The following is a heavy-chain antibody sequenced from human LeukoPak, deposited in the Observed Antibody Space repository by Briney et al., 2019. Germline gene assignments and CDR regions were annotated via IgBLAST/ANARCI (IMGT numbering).Heavy chain of an antibody. CDR3: ARDRRGYGDYVSY. J-gene: IGHJ4*02. CDR2: INHSGST. Sequence: SETLSLTCAVYGGSFSGYYWSWIRQPPGKGLEWIGEINHSGSTYYNPSLKSRVTISVDTSKNQFSLKLSSVTAADTAVYYCARDRRGYGDYVSYWGQGTLVTVSS. D-gene: IGHD4-17*01. CDR1: GGSFSGYY. V-gene: IGHV4-34*01.